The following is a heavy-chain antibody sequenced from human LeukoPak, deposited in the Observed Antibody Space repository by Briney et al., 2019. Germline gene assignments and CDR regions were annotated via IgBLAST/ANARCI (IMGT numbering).Heavy chain of an antibody. D-gene: IGHD6-13*01. Sequence: GGSLRLSCAASGFAFSSYDMNWVRQAPGKGLEWVSSISDRSTYIYYADSLKGRFTISRDNAKNSLYLQINSLRVEDTAVYYCARGVRIAVADYWGLGTLVTVSS. CDR3: ARGVRIAVADY. V-gene: IGHV3-21*01. CDR1: GFAFSSYD. CDR2: ISDRSTYI. J-gene: IGHJ4*02.